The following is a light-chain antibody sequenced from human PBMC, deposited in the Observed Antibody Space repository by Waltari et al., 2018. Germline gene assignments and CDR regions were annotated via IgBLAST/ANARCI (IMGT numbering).Light chain of an antibody. J-gene: IGLJ1*01. CDR3: SSDEVRDTVV. CDR1: TSDVGGYTQ. Sequence: QSVLTQPASVSGSPGQSITISCTGTTSDVGGYTQVSWYRQHPGKVHELILYDLNKRPSGVYNRFSGSKSGSAAALTITERQAEDWADYYSSSDEVRDTVVFGTGTKVMVL. CDR2: DLN. V-gene: IGLV2-14*01.